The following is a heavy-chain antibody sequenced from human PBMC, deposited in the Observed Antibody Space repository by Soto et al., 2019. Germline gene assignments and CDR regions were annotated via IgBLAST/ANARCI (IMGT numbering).Heavy chain of an antibody. Sequence: EVQLLDSGGGLVQPGGSLRLSCAASGFTFSSSAMSWVRQAPGKGLEWVSTVSGSGGTTYYADSVRGRFTISRDNSKIPLYLQMNSLRAEDTAIYFCARCTVDTVVTSGWCHYLDPWGQGTLVTVSS. J-gene: IGHJ5*02. D-gene: IGHD6-19*01. CDR1: GFTFSSSA. CDR3: ARCTVDTVVTSGWCHYLDP. CDR2: VSGSGGTT. V-gene: IGHV3-23*01.